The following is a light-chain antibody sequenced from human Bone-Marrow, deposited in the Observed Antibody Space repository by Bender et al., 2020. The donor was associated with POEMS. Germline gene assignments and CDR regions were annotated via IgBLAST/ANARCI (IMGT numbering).Light chain of an antibody. CDR2: DVS. J-gene: IGLJ3*02. V-gene: IGLV2-14*03. CDR3: CSYTRGDTLV. CDR1: SSDVGGYNY. Sequence: QSALTQPASVSGSPGQSITIPCTGTSSDVGGYNYVSWYQHHPGKAPKLMIYDVSNRPSGVSNRFSGSKSGNTASLTISGLQADDEGDYYCCSYTRGDTLVFAGGTKLTVL.